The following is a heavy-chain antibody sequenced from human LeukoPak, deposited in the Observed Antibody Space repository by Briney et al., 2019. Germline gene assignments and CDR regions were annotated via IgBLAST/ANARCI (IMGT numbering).Heavy chain of an antibody. CDR1: GGSFRGYY. J-gene: IGHJ6*01. Sequence: SETLSLTCAVYGGSFRGYYWSWIRQPPGKGLEWIGELNHSVSTNYNPSLTSRVTISVETSKNQFSLKLRSVTAADTAVYYCARGNYYASGPRYGMDVGGKGTTVSASS. D-gene: IGHD3-10*01. CDR2: LNHSVST. CDR3: ARGNYYASGPRYGMDV. V-gene: IGHV4-34*01.